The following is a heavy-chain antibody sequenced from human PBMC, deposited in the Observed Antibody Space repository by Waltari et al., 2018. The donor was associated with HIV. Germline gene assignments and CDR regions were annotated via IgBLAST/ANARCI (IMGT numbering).Heavy chain of an antibody. V-gene: IGHV3-30*09. J-gene: IGHJ6*02. D-gene: IGHD2-2*01. CDR3: ARDLISGIMPRSYYYGLDV. CDR2: ISHDGSNT. CDR1: GFSFSWNA. Sequence: QGQMVESGGGVVEPGRSLRLPCPDSGFSFSWNAVHWVRRAPGKGLEWVALISHDGSNTYYADSVKGRFVISRDNSKNTLDLQMNSLTIEDTAVYYCARDLISGIMPRSYYYGLDVWGQGTTVTVSS.